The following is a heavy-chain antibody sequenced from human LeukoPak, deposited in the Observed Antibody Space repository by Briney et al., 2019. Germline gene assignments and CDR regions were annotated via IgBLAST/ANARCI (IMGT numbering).Heavy chain of an antibody. D-gene: IGHD5-12*01. CDR3: ARHSSRYSGYDLNDAFDI. Sequence: KPGESLRISCKGSGCSFTSYWISWVRQMPGKVLECMWSIDPSDSYTNYSPSFQGHVTISADKSISTAYLQWSSLKASDTAMYYCARHSSRYSGYDLNDAFDIWGQGTMVTVSS. CDR2: IDPSDSYT. CDR1: GCSFTSYW. J-gene: IGHJ3*02. V-gene: IGHV5-10-1*01.